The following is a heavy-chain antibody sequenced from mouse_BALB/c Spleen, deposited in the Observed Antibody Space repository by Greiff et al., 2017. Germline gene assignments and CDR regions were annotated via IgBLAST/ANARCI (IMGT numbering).Heavy chain of an antibody. Sequence: EVKLQESGPGLVKPSQSLSLTCTVTGYSITSDYAWNWIRQFPGNKLEWMGYISYSGSTSYNPSLKSRISITRDTSKNQFFLQLNSVTTEDTATYYCARWDYGYVGYYAMDYWGQGTSVTVSS. CDR3: ARWDYGYVGYYAMDY. V-gene: IGHV3-2*02. CDR2: ISYSGST. J-gene: IGHJ4*01. D-gene: IGHD1-2*01. CDR1: GYSITSDYA.